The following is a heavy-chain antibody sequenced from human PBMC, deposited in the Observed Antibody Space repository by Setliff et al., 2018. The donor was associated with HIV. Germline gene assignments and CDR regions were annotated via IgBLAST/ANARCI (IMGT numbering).Heavy chain of an antibody. Sequence: SETLSLTCTVSGGSISSRNFYWGWIRQPPGKGLEWIGSIAYTGGGYYNSSLKSRVTISVDTSRNECSLKLTSVTAADTAVYYCAREVRWELPQGFDHWGQGSQVTVS. CDR2: IAYTGGG. J-gene: IGHJ4*02. V-gene: IGHV4-39*07. D-gene: IGHD1-26*01. CDR3: AREVRWELPQGFDH. CDR1: GGSISSRNFY.